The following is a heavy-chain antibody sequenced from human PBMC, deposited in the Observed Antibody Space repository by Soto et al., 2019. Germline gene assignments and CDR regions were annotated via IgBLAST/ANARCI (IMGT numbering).Heavy chain of an antibody. Sequence: SETLSLTCTVSGGSISSSSYYWGWIRQPPGKGLEWIGEIYHTGDTNYNPSLKGRVTISIDKSRNQFSLSLRSVTAADTAVYYCASHLGATKGPFDFWGQGTLVTVSS. V-gene: IGHV4-39*07. D-gene: IGHD1-26*01. J-gene: IGHJ4*02. CDR2: IYHTGDT. CDR1: GGSISSSSYY. CDR3: ASHLGATKGPFDF.